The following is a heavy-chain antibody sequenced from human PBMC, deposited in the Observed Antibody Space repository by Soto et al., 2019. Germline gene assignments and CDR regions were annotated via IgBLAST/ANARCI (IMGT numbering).Heavy chain of an antibody. D-gene: IGHD3-22*01. Sequence: PSETLSLTCTVSGGSISSGGYYWSWIRQHPGKGLEWIGYIYYSGSTYYNPSLKSRVTISVDTSKNQFSLKLSSVTAADTAVYYCARAYGSSGNYYFDYWGQGTLVTVSS. J-gene: IGHJ4*02. V-gene: IGHV4-31*03. CDR1: GGSISSGGYY. CDR2: IYYSGST. CDR3: ARAYGSSGNYYFDY.